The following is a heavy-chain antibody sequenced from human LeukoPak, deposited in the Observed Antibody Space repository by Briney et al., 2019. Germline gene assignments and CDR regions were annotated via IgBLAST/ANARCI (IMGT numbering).Heavy chain of an antibody. V-gene: IGHV4-34*01. D-gene: IGHD3-10*01. CDR3: ARGYGTGYYGSGSYDP. J-gene: IGHJ5*02. CDR2: INHSGSA. CDR1: GGSFSGYY. Sequence: PSETLSLTCAVYGGSFSGYYWSWIRQPPGKGLEWIGEINHSGSANYNPSLKSRVTISVDTSKNQFSLKLSSVTAADTAVYHCARGYGTGYYGSGSYDPWGQGTLVTVSS.